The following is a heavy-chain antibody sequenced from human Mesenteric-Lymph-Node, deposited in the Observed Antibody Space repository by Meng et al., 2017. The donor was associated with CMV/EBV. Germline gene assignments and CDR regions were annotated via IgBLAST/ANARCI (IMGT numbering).Heavy chain of an antibody. CDR1: GYTFTSYD. J-gene: IGHJ4*02. Sequence: ASVKVSCKASGYTFTSYDINWVRQATGQGLEWMGWINPNTGFTDYAQKFQGRVTMTTDTSISTAYMEMSSLTSHDTAVYYCARDSVALLGYFDYWGQGTLVTVSS. CDR3: ARDSVALLGYFDY. CDR2: INPNTGFT. V-gene: IGHV1-8*01. D-gene: IGHD2-15*01.